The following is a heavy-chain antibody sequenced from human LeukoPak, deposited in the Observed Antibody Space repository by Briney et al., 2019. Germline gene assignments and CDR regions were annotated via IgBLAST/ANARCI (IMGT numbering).Heavy chain of an antibody. D-gene: IGHD6-6*01. V-gene: IGHV3-30-3*01. J-gene: IGHJ3*02. CDR2: ISYDGSNK. Sequence: PGGSLRLSCAASGFTFSSYAMHWVRQAPGKGLEWVAVISYDGSNKYYADSVKGRFTISRDNSKNTLYLQMNSLRAEDTAVYYCARDPRSLYSGSRGYAFDIWGQGTMVTVSS. CDR1: GFTFSSYA. CDR3: ARDPRSLYSGSRGYAFDI.